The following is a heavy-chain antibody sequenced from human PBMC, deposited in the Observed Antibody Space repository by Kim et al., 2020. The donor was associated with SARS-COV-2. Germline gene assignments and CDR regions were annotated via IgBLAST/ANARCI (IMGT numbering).Heavy chain of an antibody. CDR1: GGSISSSSYY. CDR2: IYYSGST. CDR3: ASIRMTGYYTILYYFDY. D-gene: IGHD3-9*01. J-gene: IGHJ4*02. V-gene: IGHV4-39*07. Sequence: SETLSLTCTVSGGSISSSSYYWGWIRQPPGKGLEWIGSIYYSGSTYYNPSLKSRVTISVDTSKNQFSLKLSSVTAADTAVYYCASIRMTGYYTILYYFDYWGQGTLVTVSS.